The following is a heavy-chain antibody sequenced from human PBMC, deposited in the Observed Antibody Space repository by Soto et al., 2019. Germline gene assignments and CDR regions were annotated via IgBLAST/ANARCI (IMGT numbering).Heavy chain of an antibody. CDR1: GGSISSGDYY. CDR2: IYYSGST. V-gene: IGHV4-30-4*01. D-gene: IGHD2-15*01. J-gene: IGHJ4*02. CDR3: ARAPRLRGREWWPLDY. Sequence: QVQLQESGPGLMKSSQILSLTCTVSGGSISSGDYYWSWIRQPPGKGLEWIGYIYYSGSTYYNPSLKSRVTISVDTSKNQFSLKLSSVTAADTAVYYCARAPRLRGREWWPLDYWGQGTLVTASS.